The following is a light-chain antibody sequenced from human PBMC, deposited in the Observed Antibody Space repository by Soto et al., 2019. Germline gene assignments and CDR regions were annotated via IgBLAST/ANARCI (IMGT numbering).Light chain of an antibody. CDR3: QQYNGT. Sequence: DIQMTQSPSTLSASVGDRITITCRASQSISNWLAWYQQKPGRAPKLLIYDASSLESGVPSRFSGGGSGTEFTLTISSLQPDDFATYYCQQYNGTFGQGTKVDIK. CDR2: DAS. CDR1: QSISNW. V-gene: IGKV1-5*01. J-gene: IGKJ1*01.